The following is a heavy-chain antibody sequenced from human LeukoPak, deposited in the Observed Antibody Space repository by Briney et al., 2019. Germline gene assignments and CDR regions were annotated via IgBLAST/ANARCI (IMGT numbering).Heavy chain of an antibody. J-gene: IGHJ1*01. Sequence: GGSLRHSCAASGFTFDDYGMSWVRQAPGKGLEWDSGINWNGGSTGYADSVKGRFTISRDNAKNSLYLQMNSLRAEDTAIYYCATVIMVSNDYEEVAEYFQHWGQGTLVTVSS. V-gene: IGHV3-20*04. CDR3: ATVIMVSNDYEEVAEYFQH. CDR2: INWNGGST. CDR1: GFTFDDYG. D-gene: IGHD4-17*01.